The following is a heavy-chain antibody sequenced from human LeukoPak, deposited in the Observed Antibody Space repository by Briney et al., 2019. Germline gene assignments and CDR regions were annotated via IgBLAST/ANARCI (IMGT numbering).Heavy chain of an antibody. CDR3: ARAGWSAYFDY. CDR1: GYTFTSYG. J-gene: IGHJ4*02. V-gene: IGHV1-2*02. CDR2: INPNSGGT. D-gene: IGHD6-19*01. Sequence: ASVKVSCKASGYTFTSYGISWVRQAPGQGLEWMGWINPNSGGTNYAQKFQGRVIMTRDTSISTAYMELSRLRSDDTAVYYCARAGWSAYFDYWGQGTLVTVSS.